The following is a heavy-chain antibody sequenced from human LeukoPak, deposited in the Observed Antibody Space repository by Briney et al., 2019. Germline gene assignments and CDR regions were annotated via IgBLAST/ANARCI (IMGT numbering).Heavy chain of an antibody. J-gene: IGHJ6*02. Sequence: PSETLSLTCAVYGGSFSGYYWSWIRQPPGKGLEWIGEINHSGSTNYNPSLKSRVTISVDTSKNQFSLKLSSVTAADTAVYYCARAAAGTDFNGMDVWGQGTTVTVSS. D-gene: IGHD6-13*01. CDR3: ARAAAGTDFNGMDV. CDR2: INHSGST. CDR1: GGSFSGYY. V-gene: IGHV4-34*01.